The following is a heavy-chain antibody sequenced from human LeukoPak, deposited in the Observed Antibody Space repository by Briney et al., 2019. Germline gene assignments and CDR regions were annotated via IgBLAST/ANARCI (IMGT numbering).Heavy chain of an antibody. CDR2: IYYRGNT. V-gene: IGHV4-31*03. CDR3: ARDNYYDRKGFDY. D-gene: IGHD3-22*01. Sequence: SETLSLICTVSGGSINRGGYYWSWIRQHPGKGLEWIGYIYYRGNTDYNPSLKSRVTISIDTSKNQFSLQLSSVTVADTAVYYCARDNYYDRKGFDYWGQGTLVTVSS. CDR1: GGSINRGGYY. J-gene: IGHJ4*02.